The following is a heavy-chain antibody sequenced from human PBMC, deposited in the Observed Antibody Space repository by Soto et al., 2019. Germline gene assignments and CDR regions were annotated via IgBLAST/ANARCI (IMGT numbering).Heavy chain of an antibody. D-gene: IGHD3-22*01. CDR1: GGSISTSSYY. Sequence: SESLSLTCTVSGGSISTSSYYWGWIRQPPGKGLEWIGSIYYSGSTYYNPSLKSRVTISVDTSKNQFSLKLSSVTAADTDVYYCARDYDSSGDYWGQGTLVNVSS. V-gene: IGHV4-39*01. CDR2: IYYSGST. J-gene: IGHJ4*02. CDR3: ARDYDSSGDY.